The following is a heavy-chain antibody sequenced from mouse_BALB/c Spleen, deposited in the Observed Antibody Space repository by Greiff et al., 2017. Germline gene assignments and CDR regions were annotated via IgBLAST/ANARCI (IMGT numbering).Heavy chain of an antibody. Sequence: DVMLVESGGGLVQPGGSRKLSCAASGFTFSSFGMHWVRQAPEKGLEWVAYISSGSSTIYYADTVKGRFTISRDNPKNTLFLQMTSLRSEDTAMYYCARYYGDYWGQGTTLTVSS. J-gene: IGHJ2*01. CDR2: ISSGSSTI. CDR3: ARYYGDY. V-gene: IGHV5-17*02. CDR1: GFTFSSFG.